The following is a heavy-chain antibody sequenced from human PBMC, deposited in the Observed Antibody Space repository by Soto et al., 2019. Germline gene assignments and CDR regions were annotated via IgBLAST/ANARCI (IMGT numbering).Heavy chain of an antibody. Sequence: GGSLRLSCAASGFTFSSYAMSWVRQAPGKGLEWVSAISGSGGSTYYADSVKGRFTISRDNSKNTLYLQMNSLRAEDTAVYYCAKRRRSIESVGNLLDYWGQGTPVTVSS. CDR3: AKRRRSIESVGNLLDY. CDR2: ISGSGGST. D-gene: IGHD2-15*01. CDR1: GFTFSSYA. V-gene: IGHV3-23*01. J-gene: IGHJ4*02.